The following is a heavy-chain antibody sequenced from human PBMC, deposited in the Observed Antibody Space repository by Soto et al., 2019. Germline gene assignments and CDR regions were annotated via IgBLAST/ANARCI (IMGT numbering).Heavy chain of an antibody. Sequence: GGSLRLSCAASGFTFSSYGMHWVRQAPGKGLEWVAVISYDGSNKYYADSVKGRFTISRDNSKNTLYLQMNSLRAEDTAVYYCAREKGYISGPKNFDSWGQGTLVTVSS. CDR2: ISYDGSNK. J-gene: IGHJ4*02. V-gene: IGHV3-30*03. CDR1: GFTFSSYG. CDR3: AREKGYISGPKNFDS. D-gene: IGHD5-12*01.